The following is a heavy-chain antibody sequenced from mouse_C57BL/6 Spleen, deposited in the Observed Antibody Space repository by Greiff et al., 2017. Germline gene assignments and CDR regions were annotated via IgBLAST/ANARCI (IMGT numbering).Heavy chain of an antibody. Sequence: QFQLQQSGPELVKPGASVKISCKASGYSFTSYYIHWVKQRPGQGLEWIGWIYPGSGNTKYNEKFKGKATLTADTSSSTAYMQLSSLTSEDSAVYYCASGILRGDYWGQGTTLTVSS. J-gene: IGHJ2*01. CDR3: ASGILRGDY. CDR2: IYPGSGNT. CDR1: GYSFTSYY. D-gene: IGHD1-1*01. V-gene: IGHV1-66*01.